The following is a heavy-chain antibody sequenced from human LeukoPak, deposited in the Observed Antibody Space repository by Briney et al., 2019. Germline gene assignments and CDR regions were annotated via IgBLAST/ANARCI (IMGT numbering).Heavy chain of an antibody. CDR3: ARDEYQLLYAFDI. J-gene: IGHJ3*02. CDR1: GSAISTYY. V-gene: IGHV4-59*12. Sequence: SETLSLTCTVSGSAISTYYWSWIRQTPGMGLEWIGYIYYTGSTNYNPSLKSRVTISVDTSRSQFSLKLSSVTAADTAVYYCARDEYQLLYAFDIWGQGTMVTVSS. D-gene: IGHD2-2*01. CDR2: IYYTGST.